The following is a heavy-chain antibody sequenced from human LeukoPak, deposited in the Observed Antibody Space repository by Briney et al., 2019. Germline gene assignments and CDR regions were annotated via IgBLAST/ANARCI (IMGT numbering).Heavy chain of an antibody. J-gene: IGHJ5*02. CDR1: GGTFSSYA. V-gene: IGHV1-69*04. CDR2: IIPILGIA. CDR3: AAGGDSYGTNNWFDP. D-gene: IGHD5-18*01. Sequence: GASVKVSCKASGGTFSSYAIIWVRQAPGQGLEWMGRIIPILGIANYAQKFQGRVTITADKSTSTAYMELSSLRSEDTAVYYCAAGGDSYGTNNWFDPWGQGTLVTVSS.